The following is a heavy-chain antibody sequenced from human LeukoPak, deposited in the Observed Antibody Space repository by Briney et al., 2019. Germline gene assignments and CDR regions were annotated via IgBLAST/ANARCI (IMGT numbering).Heavy chain of an antibody. D-gene: IGHD6-19*01. CDR3: ARAPTAVAGIDY. V-gene: IGHV1-69*13. J-gene: IGHJ4*02. CDR2: IIPIFGTA. CDR1: GGTFSSYA. Sequence: SVTVSCKASGGTFSSYAISWVRQAPGQGLEWMGGIIPIFGTANYAQKFQGRVTITADESTSTAYMELSSLRSEDTAVYYCARAPTAVAGIDYWGQGTLVTVSS.